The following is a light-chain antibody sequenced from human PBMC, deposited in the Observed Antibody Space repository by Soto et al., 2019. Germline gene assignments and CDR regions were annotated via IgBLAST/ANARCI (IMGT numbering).Light chain of an antibody. CDR3: QQRDNWPT. Sequence: IVLTQSPPTLSLSPGGMATLSCRASESIGVRLGWYQQKAGQAPKLLIFDASNRATGVPARFSGSGSGTDFTLTIGSLEPEDFAVYYCQQRDNWPTFGQGTKVDI. CDR1: ESIGVR. CDR2: DAS. J-gene: IGKJ1*01. V-gene: IGKV3-11*01.